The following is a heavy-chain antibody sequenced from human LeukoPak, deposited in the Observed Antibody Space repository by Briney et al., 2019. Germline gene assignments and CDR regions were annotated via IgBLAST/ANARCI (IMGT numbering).Heavy chain of an antibody. CDR3: VREKSTGDYRTADY. J-gene: IGHJ4*02. CDR2: ISRSGSTK. V-gene: IGHV3-11*04. D-gene: IGHD3-9*01. Sequence: GGSLRLSCAASGFTFSDYNMRWIRQAPGKGLEWVSSISRSGSTKYYADSVRGRFTISRDNSRNTLYLQINSLRAEDTAIYYCVREKSTGDYRTADYWGQGTLVTVPS. CDR1: GFTFSDYN.